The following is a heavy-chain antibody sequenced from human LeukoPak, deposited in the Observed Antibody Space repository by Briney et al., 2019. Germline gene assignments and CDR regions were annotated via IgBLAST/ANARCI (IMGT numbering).Heavy chain of an antibody. CDR1: GFTFSSYS. V-gene: IGHV3-21*01. J-gene: IGHJ4*02. CDR3: ARDIPLAVAGTSFFDY. Sequence: PGGSLRLSCAASGFTFSSYSMNWVRQAPGKGLEWVSSISSSSSYIYYADSVKGRFTISRDNAKNSLYLQMNSLGAEDTAVYYCARDIPLAVAGTSFFDYWGQGTLVTVSS. CDR2: ISSSSSYI. D-gene: IGHD6-19*01.